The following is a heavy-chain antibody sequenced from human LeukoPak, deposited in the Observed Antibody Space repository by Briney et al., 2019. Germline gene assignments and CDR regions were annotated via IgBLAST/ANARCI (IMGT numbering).Heavy chain of an antibody. CDR2: ISWNSGSI. D-gene: IGHD2/OR15-2a*01. J-gene: IGHJ4*02. Sequence: GGSLRLSCAASGFTFDDYAMHWVRQAPGKGLEWVSGISWNSGSIYYADSVKGRFTISRDNAKNSLYLQMNSLRAEDTAVYYCARGNKAYWGQGTLVTVSS. V-gene: IGHV3-9*01. CDR1: GFTFDDYA. CDR3: ARGNKAY.